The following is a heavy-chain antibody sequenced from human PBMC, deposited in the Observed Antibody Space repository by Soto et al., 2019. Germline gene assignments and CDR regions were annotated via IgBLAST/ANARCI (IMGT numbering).Heavy chain of an antibody. CDR3: ARGWWELLPGSPPDY. J-gene: IGHJ4*02. V-gene: IGHV3-33*08. CDR1: GFPLTAFG. Sequence: QVQLVESGGGVVQPGGSLGPSGPPPGFPLTAFGCHGFRQLPGKGLGGVAVRNYEGSNGYYPDSVKGRFTFSRDNSKNTLYLEMNSLRVEDTAVYYCARGWWELLPGSPPDYWGQGTLVIVSS. D-gene: IGHD1-26*01. CDR2: RNYEGSNG.